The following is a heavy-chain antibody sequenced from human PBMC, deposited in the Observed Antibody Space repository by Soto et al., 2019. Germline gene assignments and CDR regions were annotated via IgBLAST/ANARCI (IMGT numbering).Heavy chain of an antibody. CDR1: GYTFTSYY. CDR2: INPSGGST. D-gene: IGHD3-10*01. V-gene: IGHV1-46*01. Sequence: QVQLVQSGAEVKKPGASVKVSCKASGYTFTSYYMHWVRQAPGQGLEWMGIINPSGGSTSYAQKFQGRVTMTRDTSTSTVYMELSSLRSEDTAVYYCAARITMVRGVLADAFDIWGQGTMVTVSS. CDR3: AARITMVRGVLADAFDI. J-gene: IGHJ3*02.